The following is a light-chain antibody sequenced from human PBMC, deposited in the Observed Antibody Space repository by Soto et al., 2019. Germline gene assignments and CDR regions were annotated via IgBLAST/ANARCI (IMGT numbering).Light chain of an antibody. CDR2: EVS. CDR3: SSYAGGNDYV. V-gene: IGLV2-8*01. CDR1: SSDVGGYNY. J-gene: IGLJ1*01. Sequence: QSVLTQPPSASGSPGHSVTISCTGTSSDVGGYNYVSWYRQHPGKAPKLIIFEVSKRPSGVPDRFSGSKSGNTASLTVSGLEAEDEADYYCSSYAGGNDYVFGNGTKLTVL.